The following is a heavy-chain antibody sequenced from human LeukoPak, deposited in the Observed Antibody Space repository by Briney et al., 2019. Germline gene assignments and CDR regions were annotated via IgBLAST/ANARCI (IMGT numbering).Heavy chain of an antibody. CDR2: IYYSGST. J-gene: IGHJ4*02. D-gene: IGHD7-27*01. CDR1: GGSFSGYY. V-gene: IGHV4-59*08. CDR3: ARVKNWGPFYFDY. Sequence: SETLSLTCAVYGGSFSGYYWSWIRQPPGKGLEWIGYIYYSGSTNYNPSLKSRVTISVDTSKNQFSLKLSSVTAADTAVYYCARVKNWGPFYFDYWGQGTLVTVSS.